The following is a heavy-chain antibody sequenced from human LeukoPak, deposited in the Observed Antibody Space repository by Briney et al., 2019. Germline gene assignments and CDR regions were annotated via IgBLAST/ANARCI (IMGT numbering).Heavy chain of an antibody. D-gene: IGHD1-26*01. V-gene: IGHV1-69-2*01. Sequence: ASVKVSCKVSGYTFTDYYMHWVQQAPGKGLEWMGLVDPEDGETIYAEKFQGRDTITADTSTDTAYMELSSLRSEDTAVYYCATVTSGSYFDYWGQGTLVTVSS. CDR3: ATVTSGSYFDY. CDR1: GYTFTDYY. CDR2: VDPEDGET. J-gene: IGHJ4*02.